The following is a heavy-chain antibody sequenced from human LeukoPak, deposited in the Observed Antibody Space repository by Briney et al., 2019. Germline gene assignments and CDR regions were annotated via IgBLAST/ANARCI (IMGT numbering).Heavy chain of an antibody. J-gene: IGHJ4*02. CDR1: GFTFSSYW. V-gene: IGHV3-7*03. D-gene: IGHD3-22*01. CDR2: IKQDGSEK. Sequence: GGSLRLSCAASGFTFSSYWMSWVRQAPGKGLEWVANIKQDGSEKYYMDSVKGRFTISRDNAKNSLYLQMNSLRAEDTAVYYCARAFYYDSSSYFGYWGQGTLVTVSS. CDR3: ARAFYYDSSSYFGY.